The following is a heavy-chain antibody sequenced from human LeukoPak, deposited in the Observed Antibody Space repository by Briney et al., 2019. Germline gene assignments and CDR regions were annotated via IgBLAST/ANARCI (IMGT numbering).Heavy chain of an antibody. V-gene: IGHV4-34*01. CDR1: GGSFSGYY. D-gene: IGHD3-10*01. Sequence: SETLSLTCAVYGGSFSGYYWSWIRQPPGKGLEWIGEISHSGSTNYNPSLKSRVTISVDTSKNQFSLKLSSVTAADTAVYYCARGRPHLLWFGESRHFDYWGQGTLVTVSS. J-gene: IGHJ4*02. CDR3: ARGRPHLLWFGESRHFDY. CDR2: ISHSGST.